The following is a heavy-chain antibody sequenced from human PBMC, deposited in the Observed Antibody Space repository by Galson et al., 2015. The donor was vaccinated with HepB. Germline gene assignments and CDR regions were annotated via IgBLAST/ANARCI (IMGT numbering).Heavy chain of an antibody. CDR2: INPNSGGT. Sequence: SVKVSCKASGYTFSGYYMHWVRQAPGQGLEWMGWINPNSGGTNYAQKFHGRVTMTRDTSISTAYMELSRLRSDDTALYYCARVIVGATFYYYGMDVWGQGTPVTVSS. J-gene: IGHJ6*02. D-gene: IGHD1-26*01. V-gene: IGHV1-2*02. CDR1: GYTFSGYY. CDR3: ARVIVGATFYYYGMDV.